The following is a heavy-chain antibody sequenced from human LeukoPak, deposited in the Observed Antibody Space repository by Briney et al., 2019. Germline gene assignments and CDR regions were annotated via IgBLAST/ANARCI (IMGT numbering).Heavy chain of an antibody. CDR2: TRNKANSYTT. CDR1: GFTFSDHY. Sequence: PGGSLRLSCAASGFTFSDHYMDWVRRAPGKGGEWVVRTRNKANSYTTKYAASVQGRFTISRDDSKNSLYLQMNSLKTEDTVVYYCARETKRGYCSGGSCYSFRDYYYYYYMDVWGKGTTVTVSS. CDR3: ARETKRGYCSGGSCYSFRDYYYYYYMDV. D-gene: IGHD2-15*01. V-gene: IGHV3-72*01. J-gene: IGHJ6*03.